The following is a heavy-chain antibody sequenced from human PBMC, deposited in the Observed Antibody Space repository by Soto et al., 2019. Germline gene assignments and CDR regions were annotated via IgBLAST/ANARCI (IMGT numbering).Heavy chain of an antibody. CDR3: ARCLLGAAAGTLGLEYFQH. D-gene: IGHD6-13*01. CDR2: INHSGST. CDR1: GGSFSGYY. J-gene: IGHJ1*01. Sequence: SETLALTSAVHGGSFSGYYCSWVRQPPGKGLEWIREINHSGSTNYNPSLKSRVTISVDTSKNQFSLKLSSVTAADTAVYYCARCLLGAAAGTLGLEYFQHWVQGTLVT. V-gene: IGHV4-34*01.